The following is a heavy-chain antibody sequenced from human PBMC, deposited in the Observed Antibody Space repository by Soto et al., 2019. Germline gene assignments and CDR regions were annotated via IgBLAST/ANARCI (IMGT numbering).Heavy chain of an antibody. CDR3: ARDDIPGIAVATYGLDV. CDR2: IWYDGSNE. J-gene: IGHJ6*02. Sequence: GGSLRLSCAASGFIFSNFGMHWVRQAPGKGLEWVAVIWYDGSNEYYADSVKGRFTISKDNSKSTLYLQMNSLRAEDTAVYYCARDDIPGIAVATYGLDVWGQGTTVTVSS. V-gene: IGHV3-33*01. CDR1: GFIFSNFG. D-gene: IGHD6-19*01.